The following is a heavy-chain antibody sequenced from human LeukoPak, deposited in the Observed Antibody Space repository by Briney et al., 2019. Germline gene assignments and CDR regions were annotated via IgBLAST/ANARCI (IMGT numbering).Heavy chain of an antibody. CDR2: ISSSSSYI. J-gene: IGHJ4*02. CDR1: GFTFSSYS. D-gene: IGHD6-25*01. V-gene: IGHV3-21*01. Sequence: GGSLRLSCAASGFTFSSYSMNWVRQAPGKGLEWVSSISSSSSYIYYADSVKGRFTISRDNAKNSLYLQMNSLRAEDTAVYYCASAPGGVQRYFDYWGQGTLVTVSS. CDR3: ASAPGGVQRYFDY.